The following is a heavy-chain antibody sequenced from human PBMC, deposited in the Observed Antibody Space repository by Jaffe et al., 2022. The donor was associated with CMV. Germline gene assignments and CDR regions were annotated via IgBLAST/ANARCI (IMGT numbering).Heavy chain of an antibody. D-gene: IGHD1-1*01. CDR1: GGSISSSSYY. J-gene: IGHJ3*02. CDR3: ARHFGRNVLDAFDI. CDR2: IYYSGST. Sequence: QLQLQESGPGLVKPSETLSLTCTVSGGSISSSSYYWGWIRQPPGKGLEWIGSIYYSGSTYYNPSLKSRVTISVDTSKNQFSLKLSSVTAADTAVYYCARHFGRNVLDAFDIWGQGTMVTVSS. V-gene: IGHV4-39*01.